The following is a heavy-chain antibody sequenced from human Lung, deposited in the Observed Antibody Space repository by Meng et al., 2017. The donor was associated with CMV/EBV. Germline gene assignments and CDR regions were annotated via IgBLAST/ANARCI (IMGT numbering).Heavy chain of an antibody. Sequence: QVQVQESGPGLVKHSQTLSLTCTGSGDSISSGEYFWSWIRQPPGKGLEWIGYMDYRGSNFYNPSLKSRVTISVDTSKNQFSLKLSSVTAADTAVYFCARGELLWDYWGQGTLVTVSS. V-gene: IGHV4-30-4*01. J-gene: IGHJ4*02. D-gene: IGHD2-2*01. CDR2: MDYRGSN. CDR3: ARGELLWDY. CDR1: GDSISSGEYF.